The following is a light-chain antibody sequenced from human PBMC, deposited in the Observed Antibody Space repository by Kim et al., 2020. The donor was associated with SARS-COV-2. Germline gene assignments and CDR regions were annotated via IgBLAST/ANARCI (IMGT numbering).Light chain of an antibody. CDR1: QNIYGY. V-gene: IGKV1-39*01. J-gene: IGKJ2*01. CDR3: HQNLDTPFNT. Sequence: DIQLTQSPSSLSASIGDTVTITCRATQNIYGYLQWYQHKPGRAPRLLVYSASQLPSGVPSRFTGTRSGTDYSLIISGLHSDDFATYYCHQNLDTPFNTFGQGTKLEI. CDR2: SAS.